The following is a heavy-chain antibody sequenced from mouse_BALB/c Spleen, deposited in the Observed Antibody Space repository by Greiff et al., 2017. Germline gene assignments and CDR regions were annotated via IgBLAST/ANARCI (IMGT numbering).Heavy chain of an antibody. CDR3: ARERGYYFDY. V-gene: IGHV1-14*01. CDR1: GYTFTSYV. Sequence: EVKLMESGPELVKPGASVKMSCKASGYTFTSYVMHWVKQKPGQGLEWIGYINPYNDGTKYNEKFKGKATLTSDKSSSTAYMELSSLTSEDSAVYYCARERGYYFDYWGQGTTLTVSS. CDR2: INPYNDGT. J-gene: IGHJ2*01.